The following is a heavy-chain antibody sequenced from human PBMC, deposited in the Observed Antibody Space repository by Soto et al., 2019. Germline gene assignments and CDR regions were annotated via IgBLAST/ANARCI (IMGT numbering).Heavy chain of an antibody. J-gene: IGHJ6*02. CDR2: IIPIFGTA. V-gene: IGHV1-69*06. CDR3: ASSAYCGGDCYSSLYYYYYGMDV. CDR1: GGTFSSYA. D-gene: IGHD2-21*02. Sequence: SVKVSCKASGGTFSSYAISWVRQAPGQGLEWMGGIIPIFGTANYAQKFQGRVTITADKSTSTAYMELSSLRSEDMAVYYCASSAYCGGDCYSSLYYYYYGMDVWGQGTTVTVSS.